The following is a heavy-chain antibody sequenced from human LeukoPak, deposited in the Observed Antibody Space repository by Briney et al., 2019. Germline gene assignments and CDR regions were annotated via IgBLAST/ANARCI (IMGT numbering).Heavy chain of an antibody. V-gene: IGHV4-4*07. CDR1: GGSISSYY. Sequence: SPSETLSLTCTVSGGSISSYYWSWIRQPAGKGLEWIGRIYTSGSTNYNPSLKSRVTMSVDTSKNQFSLKLSSVTAADTAVYYCARVDYYDSSGYYPFDYWGQGTLVTVSS. J-gene: IGHJ4*02. CDR3: ARVDYYDSSGYYPFDY. D-gene: IGHD3-22*01. CDR2: IYTSGST.